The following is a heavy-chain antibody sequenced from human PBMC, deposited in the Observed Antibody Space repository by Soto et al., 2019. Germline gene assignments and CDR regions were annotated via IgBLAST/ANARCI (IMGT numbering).Heavy chain of an antibody. CDR1: GGSISSSNYY. CDR2: IYYSGST. Sequence: PSETLSLTCTVSGGSISSSNYYWGWIRQPPGKGLEWIGSIYYSGSTSYNPSLKSRVTISVDTSKNQFSLKLSSVTAADTAVYYCARLSQQQLVRHFDYWGQGTLVTVSS. CDR3: ARLSQQQLVRHFDY. V-gene: IGHV4-39*01. J-gene: IGHJ4*02. D-gene: IGHD6-13*01.